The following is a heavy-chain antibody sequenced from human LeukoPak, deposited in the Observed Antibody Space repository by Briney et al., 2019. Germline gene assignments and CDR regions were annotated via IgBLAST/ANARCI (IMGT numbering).Heavy chain of an antibody. CDR2: ISGSGGST. CDR1: GFTFSSYA. Sequence: GGSLKLSCAASGFTFSSYAMSRVRQAPGKGLEWVSAISGSGGSTYYADSVKGRFTISRDNSENTLYLQMNSLRAEDTAVYYCAKMTIMITFGGVSDYWGQGTLVTVSS. CDR3: AKMTIMITFGGVSDY. V-gene: IGHV3-23*01. D-gene: IGHD3-16*01. J-gene: IGHJ4*02.